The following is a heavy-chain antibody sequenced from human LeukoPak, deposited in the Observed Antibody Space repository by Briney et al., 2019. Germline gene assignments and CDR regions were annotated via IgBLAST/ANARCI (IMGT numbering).Heavy chain of an antibody. V-gene: IGHV3-48*01. Sequence: GGSLRLSCAASGFTFSSYSMNWVRQAPGKGLEWVSYISSSSTIYYADSVKGRFTISRDNAKNSLYLQMNSLRAEDTAVYYCAREAGRYMLPYYFDYWGQGTLVTVSS. CDR2: ISSSSTI. J-gene: IGHJ4*02. CDR3: AREAGRYMLPYYFDY. CDR1: GFTFSSYS. D-gene: IGHD2-8*01.